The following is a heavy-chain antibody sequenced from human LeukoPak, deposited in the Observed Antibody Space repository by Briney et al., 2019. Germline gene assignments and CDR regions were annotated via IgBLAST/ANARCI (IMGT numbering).Heavy chain of an antibody. J-gene: IGHJ4*02. CDR2: ISYDGSNK. CDR1: GFTFSSYA. D-gene: IGHD6-13*01. Sequence: PGGSLRLSCAASGFTFSSYAMRWVRQAPGKGLEWVAVISYDGSNKYYADSVKGRFTISRDNSKNTLYLQMNSLRAEDTAVYYCVGYISWYYFDYWGQGTLATVSS. V-gene: IGHV3-30*03. CDR3: VGYISWYYFDY.